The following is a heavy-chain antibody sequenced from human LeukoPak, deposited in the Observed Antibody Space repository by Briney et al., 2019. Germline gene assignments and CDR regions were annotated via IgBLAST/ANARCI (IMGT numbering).Heavy chain of an antibody. V-gene: IGHV4-34*01. CDR2: INHSGST. CDR1: GGSFSGYY. Sequence: PSETLSLTCAVYGGSFSGYYWSWIRQPPGKGLEWIGEINHSGSTNYNPSLKSRVTISVDTSKNQFSLKLSSVTAADTAVYYCARQRYCSGGSCYPGLYWFDPWGQGTLVTVSS. CDR3: ARQRYCSGGSCYPGLYWFDP. D-gene: IGHD2-15*01. J-gene: IGHJ5*02.